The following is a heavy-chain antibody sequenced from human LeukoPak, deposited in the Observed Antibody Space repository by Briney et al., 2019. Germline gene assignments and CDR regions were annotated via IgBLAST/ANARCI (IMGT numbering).Heavy chain of an antibody. Sequence: SETLSLTCTVSGGSISSHYWSWIRQPPGKGLEWIGYIYYSGSTNYNPSLKSRVTISVDTSKNQFSLKLSSATAADTAVYYCARIETYYDFWSGYYFDYWGQGTLVTVSS. V-gene: IGHV4-59*11. CDR3: ARIETYYDFWSGYYFDY. D-gene: IGHD3-3*01. CDR2: IYYSGST. CDR1: GGSISSHY. J-gene: IGHJ4*02.